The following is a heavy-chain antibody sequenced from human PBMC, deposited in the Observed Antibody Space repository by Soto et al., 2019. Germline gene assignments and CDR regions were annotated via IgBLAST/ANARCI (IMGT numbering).Heavy chain of an antibody. CDR3: ARDQTGITTAGGGRIDH. V-gene: IGHV3-30-3*01. CDR2: VSFDGSNK. CDR1: GFTFSTHA. Sequence: QFQLVESGGGVVQPGRSLRLSCAASGFTFSTHAMHWVRQAPGKGLECVAIVSFDGSNKYYADSVKGRFTISRDNSKNTLYLQMSGLTPEDTAFYYCARDQTGITTAGGGRIDHWGQGTLVTVSS. D-gene: IGHD6-13*01. J-gene: IGHJ4*02.